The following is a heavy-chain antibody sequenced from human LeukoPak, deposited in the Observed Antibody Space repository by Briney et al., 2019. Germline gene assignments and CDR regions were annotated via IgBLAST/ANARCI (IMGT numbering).Heavy chain of an antibody. J-gene: IGHJ4*02. CDR3: ARDYDILTDYYKPFDY. CDR1: GDSVSSNSAA. V-gene: IGHV6-1*01. CDR2: TYYRSKWYN. D-gene: IGHD3-9*01. Sequence: SQTLSLTCAISGDSVSSNSAAWHWIRQSPSRGLEWLGRTYYRSKWYNDYAVSVKSRMTINPDTSKNQFSLQLNSVTPEDTAVYYCARDYDILTDYYKPFDYWGQGTLVTVSS.